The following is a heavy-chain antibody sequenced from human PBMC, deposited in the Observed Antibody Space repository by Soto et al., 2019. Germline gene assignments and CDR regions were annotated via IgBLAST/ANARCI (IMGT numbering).Heavy chain of an antibody. CDR2: IYYSGST. CDR1: GGSISSYY. Sequence: LSLTCTVSGGSISSYYWIWIRQPPGKGLEWIGYIYYSGSTNYNPSLKSRVTISVDTSKNQFSLKLGSVTAADTAVYYCARDAHGSYYYGMDVWGQGTTVTVSS. CDR3: ARDAHGSYYYGMDV. J-gene: IGHJ6*02. V-gene: IGHV4-59*01.